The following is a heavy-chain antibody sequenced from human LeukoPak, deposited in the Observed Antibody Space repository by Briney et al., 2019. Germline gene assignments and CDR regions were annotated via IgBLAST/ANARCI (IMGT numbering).Heavy chain of an antibody. V-gene: IGHV1-18*01. CDR3: ARGSYGPPGPFPYGMDV. D-gene: IGHD3-10*01. Sequence: AASVKVSCKASGYTFTSYGISWVRRAPGQGLEWMGWISAYNGNTNYAQKLQGRVTMTTDTSTSTAYMELRSLRSDDTAVYYCARGSYGPPGPFPYGMDVWGQGTTVTVSS. CDR2: ISAYNGNT. J-gene: IGHJ6*02. CDR1: GYTFTSYG.